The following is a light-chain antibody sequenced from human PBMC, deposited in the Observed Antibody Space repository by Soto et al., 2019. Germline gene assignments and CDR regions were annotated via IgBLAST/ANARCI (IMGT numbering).Light chain of an antibody. V-gene: IGLV1-36*01. Sequence: QSVLTQPPSVSEAPRQRVTISCSGSSSNIGNNAVNWYQQLPGKAPKLLIYYDDLLPSGVSDRFSGSKSGTSASLAISGLQSEDEADYYCAAWDDSPVVFGGGTQLTVL. CDR2: YDD. CDR3: AAWDDSPVV. J-gene: IGLJ2*01. CDR1: SSNIGNNA.